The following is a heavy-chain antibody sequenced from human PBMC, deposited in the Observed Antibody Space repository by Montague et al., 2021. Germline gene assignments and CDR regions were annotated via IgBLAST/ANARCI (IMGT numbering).Heavy chain of an antibody. CDR2: ITSGGST. V-gene: IGHV3-23*01. J-gene: IGHJ5*02. D-gene: IGHD4-17*01. CDR1: GFPFSSYA. CDR3: TKDQDDYGDYVDWVDT. Sequence: SLRLSCAASGFPFSSYAMSWVRQAPGKGLKWVSSITSGGSTYYADSVTGRSTISRDNSKNTLYLQMNSLRAEDTAVYYRTKDQDDYGDYVDWVDTWGQGTLVTVSS.